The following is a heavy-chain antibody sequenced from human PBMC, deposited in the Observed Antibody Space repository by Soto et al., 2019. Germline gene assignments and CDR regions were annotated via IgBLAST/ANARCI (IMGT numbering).Heavy chain of an antibody. CDR1: GGSISSGGYS. CDR3: ASGLDPYFDY. CDR2: IYHSGST. D-gene: IGHD4-17*01. J-gene: IGHJ4*02. Sequence: SETLSLTCAVSGGSISSGGYSFIWIRQPPGKGLEWIGYIYHSGSTYYNPSLKSRVTISVDRSKNQFSLKLSSVTAADTAVYYCASGLDPYFDYWGQGTLVTVSS. V-gene: IGHV4-30-2*01.